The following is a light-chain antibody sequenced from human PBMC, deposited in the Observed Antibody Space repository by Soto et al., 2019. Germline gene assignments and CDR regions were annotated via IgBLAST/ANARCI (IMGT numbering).Light chain of an antibody. CDR1: QSISSSY. J-gene: IGKJ3*01. V-gene: IGKV3-20*01. Sequence: EIVLTQSPGTLSLSPGERATLSCRASQSISSSYLAWYQQRPGQAPRLLIFGASYSATGIPDRFSGSGSGTDFTLTIRTLEPEDFPVYYCQQYSSSPPEFTFVPVTRVDSK. CDR2: GAS. CDR3: QQYSSSPPEFT.